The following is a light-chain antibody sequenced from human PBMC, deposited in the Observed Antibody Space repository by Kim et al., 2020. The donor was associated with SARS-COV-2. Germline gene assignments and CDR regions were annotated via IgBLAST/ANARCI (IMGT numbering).Light chain of an antibody. Sequence: PGERATLSCRASQSVGSNVAWYQQKPGQAPRLLIYGASTRATDIPDRFSGSGSGTEFTLIISSLQSEDLADYFCQQYDDWPPWTFGQGTKVDIK. CDR3: QQYDDWPPWT. V-gene: IGKV3-15*01. CDR2: GAS. CDR1: QSVGSN. J-gene: IGKJ1*01.